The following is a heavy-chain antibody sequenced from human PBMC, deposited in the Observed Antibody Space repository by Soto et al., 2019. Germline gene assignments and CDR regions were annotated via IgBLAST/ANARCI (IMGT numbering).Heavy chain of an antibody. D-gene: IGHD3-22*01. CDR1: GFTFKNYG. CDR2: ILYDGSYK. CDR3: AKDAYYYDSGGDFEGGYFDY. V-gene: IGHV3-30*18. Sequence: GGSLRLSCAVSGFTFKNYGMHWVRQAPGKGLEWVAVILYDGSYKYYADSVQGRFTISRDNSKNTLYLQMNSLRAEDTAVYYCAKDAYYYDSGGDFEGGYFDYWGQGTLVTVSS. J-gene: IGHJ4*02.